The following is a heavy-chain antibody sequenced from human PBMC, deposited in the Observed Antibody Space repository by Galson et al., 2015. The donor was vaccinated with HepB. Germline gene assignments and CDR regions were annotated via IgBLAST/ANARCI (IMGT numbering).Heavy chain of an antibody. D-gene: IGHD4-17*01. Sequence: SVKVSCKASGYTFTSYGISWVRQAPGQGLEWMGWISAYNGNTNYAQKLQGRVTMTTGTSTSTAYMELRSLRSDDTAVYYCARNFYGDYGYYYYYYMDVWGKGTTVTVSS. J-gene: IGHJ6*03. CDR2: ISAYNGNT. CDR1: GYTFTSYG. CDR3: ARNFYGDYGYYYYYYMDV. V-gene: IGHV1-18*01.